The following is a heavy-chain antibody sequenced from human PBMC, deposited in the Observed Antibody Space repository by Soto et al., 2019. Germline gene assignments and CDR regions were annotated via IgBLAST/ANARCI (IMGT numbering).Heavy chain of an antibody. V-gene: IGHV3-7*01. J-gene: IGHJ5*02. CDR3: ARGQGWLDP. CDR2: IEDNGSEK. Sequence: QLVESGGGLVQPGGSLRLTCAGSGFAFSGYWMSWVRQAPWKGLEWVASIEDNGSEKYYVDSVKGRFTISRDNAKNSLFLQMHSLGAEDTAVYYCARGQGWLDPWGQGTLVTVSS. CDR1: GFAFSGYW.